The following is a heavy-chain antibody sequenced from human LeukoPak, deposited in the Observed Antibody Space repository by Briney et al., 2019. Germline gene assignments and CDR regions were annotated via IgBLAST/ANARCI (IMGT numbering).Heavy chain of an antibody. D-gene: IGHD2-2*02. CDR2: IRYDGTNK. Sequence: PGGSLRLSCAASGFTFSSYGMHWVRQAPGKGLEWVAFIRYDGTNKYYADSVKGRFTISRDNSKNTLYLQMNSLRAEDTAVYYCAKGYCGSTTCYTGFDYWGQGTLVTVSS. CDR1: GFTFSSYG. V-gene: IGHV3-30*02. J-gene: IGHJ4*02. CDR3: AKGYCGSTTCYTGFDY.